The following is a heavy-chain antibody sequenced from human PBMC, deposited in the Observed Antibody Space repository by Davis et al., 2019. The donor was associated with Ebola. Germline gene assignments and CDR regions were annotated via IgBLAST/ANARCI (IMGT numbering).Heavy chain of an antibody. Sequence: PSETLSLTCAVYGGSFSGYYWSWIRQPPGKGLEWIGEINHSGSTNYNPSLKSRVTISVDTSKNQFSLKLSSVTAADTAVYYCARVSKYYYDSSGSSANYFDYWGQGTLVTVSS. D-gene: IGHD3-22*01. CDR2: INHSGST. J-gene: IGHJ4*02. CDR1: GGSFSGYY. V-gene: IGHV4-34*01. CDR3: ARVSKYYYDSSGSSANYFDY.